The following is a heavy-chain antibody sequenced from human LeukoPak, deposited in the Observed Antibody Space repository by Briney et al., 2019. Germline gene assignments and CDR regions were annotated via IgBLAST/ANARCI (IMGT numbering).Heavy chain of an antibody. CDR1: GFTFSDYY. J-gene: IGHJ3*02. CDR3: AKEEGSGWYHDAFDI. CDR2: ISWNSGSV. D-gene: IGHD6-19*01. Sequence: GGSLRLSCAASGFTFSDYYMSWIRQAPGKGLGLVSGISWNSGSVGYADSVKGRFTISRDNAKNSLYLQMNSLRAEDMALYYCAKEEGSGWYHDAFDIWGQGTMVTVSS. V-gene: IGHV3-9*03.